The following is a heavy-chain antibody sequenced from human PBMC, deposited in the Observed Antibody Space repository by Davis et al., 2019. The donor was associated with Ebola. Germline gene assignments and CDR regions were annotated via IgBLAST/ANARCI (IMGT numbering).Heavy chain of an antibody. CDR2: IYYSGST. CDR1: GGSISSGDYY. D-gene: IGHD3-10*01. CDR3: ARHPRNPGADV. V-gene: IGHV4-30-4*01. J-gene: IGHJ6*02. Sequence: SETLSLTCTVSGGSISSGDYYWSWIRQPPGKGLEWIGYIYYSGSTYYNPSLKSRVTISVDTSKNQFSLKLSSVTAADTAVYYYARHPRNPGADVWGQGTTVTVSS.